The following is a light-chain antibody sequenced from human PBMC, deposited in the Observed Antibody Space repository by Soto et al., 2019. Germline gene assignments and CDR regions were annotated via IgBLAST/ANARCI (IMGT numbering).Light chain of an antibody. J-gene: IGKJ4*01. CDR3: QHYGSSPS. CDR2: GAS. Sequence: EIVLTQSPGTLSLSPGERVTLSCRASQSVRSSYLAWYQQKPGQAPSLLIYGASNRATGIADRFSGSGSGTDFTLTISRLEPEDFAVYYCQHYGSSPSFGGGTKVEIK. V-gene: IGKV3-20*01. CDR1: QSVRSSY.